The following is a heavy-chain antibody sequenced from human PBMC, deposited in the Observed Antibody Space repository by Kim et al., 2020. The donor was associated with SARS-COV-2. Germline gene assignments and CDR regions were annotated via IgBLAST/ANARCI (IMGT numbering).Heavy chain of an antibody. V-gene: IGHV7-4-1*02. D-gene: IGHD3-22*01. CDR1: GYTFTSYA. Sequence: ASVKVSCKASGYTFTSYAMNWVRQAPGQGLEWMGWINTNTGNPTYAQGFTGRFVFSLDTSVSTAYLQISSLKAEDTAVYYCAREYYYDSSGYYYGWQWVHDAFDIWGQGTMVTVSS. J-gene: IGHJ3*02. CDR3: AREYYYDSSGYYYGWQWVHDAFDI. CDR2: INTNTGNP.